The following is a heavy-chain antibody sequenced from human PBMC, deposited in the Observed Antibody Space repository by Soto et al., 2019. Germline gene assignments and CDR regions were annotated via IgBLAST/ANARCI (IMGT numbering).Heavy chain of an antibody. J-gene: IGHJ4*02. CDR1: GFTFSSYA. Sequence: EVQLLESGGGLVQPGGSLRLSCAASGFTFSSYAMSWVRQAPGKGLEWVSAISGSGGSTYYADSVKGRFTISRDNSKXXXXXXXXXXXXXDTAVYYCAKSSRWLVTGEVDYWGQGTLVTVSS. CDR3: AKSSRWLVTGEVDY. CDR2: ISGSGGST. V-gene: IGHV3-23*01. D-gene: IGHD6-19*01.